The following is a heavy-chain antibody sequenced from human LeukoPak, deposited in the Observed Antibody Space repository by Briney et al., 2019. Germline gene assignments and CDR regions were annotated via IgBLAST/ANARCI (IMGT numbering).Heavy chain of an antibody. CDR1: GGTFSSYA. D-gene: IGHD3-3*01. CDR2: IIPIFGTA. J-gene: IGHJ3*02. Sequence: SVKVSCKASGGTFSSYAISWVRQATGQGLEWMGGIIPIFGTANYAQKFQGRVTITADESTSTPYMELSSLRSEDTAVYYCARDKRITIFGVVIQHDAFDIWGQGTMVTVSS. V-gene: IGHV1-69*13. CDR3: ARDKRITIFGVVIQHDAFDI.